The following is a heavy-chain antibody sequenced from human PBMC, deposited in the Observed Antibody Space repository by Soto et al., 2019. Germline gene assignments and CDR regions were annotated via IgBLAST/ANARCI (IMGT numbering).Heavy chain of an antibody. V-gene: IGHV1-46*01. CDR2: INPSGGST. CDR1: GDTFTSYY. J-gene: IGHJ6*02. Sequence: GASVKLSCKASGDTFTSYYMHWVRQAPGQGLEWMGIINPSGGSTSYAQKFQGWVTMTRDTSISTAYMELSRLRSDDTAVYYCAKESSSSGLYYYYYGMDVWGQGTTVTVSS. D-gene: IGHD6-6*01. CDR3: AKESSSSGLYYYYYGMDV.